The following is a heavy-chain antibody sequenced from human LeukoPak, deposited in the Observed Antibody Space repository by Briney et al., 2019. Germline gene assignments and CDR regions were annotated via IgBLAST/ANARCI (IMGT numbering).Heavy chain of an antibody. Sequence: PGGSLRLSCAASGFTFDDYGMSWVRQAPGKGLEWVSGINWNSGSTGYADSVKGRFTISRDNAKNSLYLQMNSLRAEDTASYYCARDPPIAAAGTEDYWGQGTLVTVSS. V-gene: IGHV3-20*04. CDR1: GFTFDDYG. CDR3: ARDPPIAAAGTEDY. CDR2: INWNSGST. D-gene: IGHD6-13*01. J-gene: IGHJ4*02.